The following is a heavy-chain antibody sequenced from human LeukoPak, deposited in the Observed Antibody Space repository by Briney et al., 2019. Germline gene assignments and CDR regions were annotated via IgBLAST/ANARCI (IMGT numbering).Heavy chain of an antibody. CDR2: ISYDGSNK. CDR1: GFTFSSYA. D-gene: IGHD1-14*01. CDR3: ARGYTKTWYYFDA. J-gene: IGHJ4*02. Sequence: GRSLRLSCAASGFTFSSYAMHWVRQAPGKGLEWVAVISYDGSNKYYAVSVKGRFTICRDNSKNTLYLQMNSLRGEDRAVYCCARGYTKTWYYFDAWGQGTLVTVSS. V-gene: IGHV3-30*14.